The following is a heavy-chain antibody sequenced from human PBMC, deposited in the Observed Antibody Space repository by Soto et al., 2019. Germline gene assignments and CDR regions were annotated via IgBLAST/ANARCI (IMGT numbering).Heavy chain of an antibody. J-gene: IGHJ6*02. CDR2: ISSSSSYI. Sequence: PGVSLRLSCAASGFTFSSYSMNWVRQAPGKGLEWVSSISSSSSYIYYADSVKGRFTISRDNAKNSLYLQMNSLRAEDTAVYYCARAPYASGSSNSVYYYYGMDVWGQGTTVTVSS. CDR3: ARAPYASGSSNSVYYYYGMDV. D-gene: IGHD1-26*01. V-gene: IGHV3-21*01. CDR1: GFTFSSYS.